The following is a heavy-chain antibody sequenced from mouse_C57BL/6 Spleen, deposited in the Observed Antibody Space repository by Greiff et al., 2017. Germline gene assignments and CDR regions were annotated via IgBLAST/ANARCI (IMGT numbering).Heavy chain of an antibody. CDR2: IHPNSGST. J-gene: IGHJ2*01. Sequence: VQLQQPGAELVKPGASLKLSCTASGYTFTSYWMHWVKQTPGQGLEWIGIIHPNSGSTNYTDKVKSKATLTVDNSSSTAYMQRSSVTSEDSAVYCGARNNYWGQGTTLAVSS. CDR3: ARNNY. V-gene: IGHV1-64*01. CDR1: GYTFTSYW.